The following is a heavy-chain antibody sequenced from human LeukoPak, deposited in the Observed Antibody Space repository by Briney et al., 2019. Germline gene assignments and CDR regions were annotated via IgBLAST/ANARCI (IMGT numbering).Heavy chain of an antibody. Sequence: XAMSWVRQAPGKGLEWVSAISGSGGSTYYADSVKGRFTISRDNSKNTLYLQMNSLRAEDTAVYYCANVELLWFGEPSSFDYWGQGTLVTVSS. CDR3: ANVELLWFGEPSSFDY. CDR2: ISGSGGST. V-gene: IGHV3-23*01. CDR1: XA. J-gene: IGHJ4*02. D-gene: IGHD3-10*01.